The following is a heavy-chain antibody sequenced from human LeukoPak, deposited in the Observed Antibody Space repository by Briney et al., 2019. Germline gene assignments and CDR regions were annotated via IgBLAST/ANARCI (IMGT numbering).Heavy chain of an antibody. Sequence: GGPLRLSCAASGFTFSNYAMSWVRQAPGKGLEWVSSISSSSSYIYYADSVKGRFTISRDNAKNSLYLQMNSLRAEDTAVYYCARDHGEYYDFWSGYYVDAFDIWGQGTMVTVSS. J-gene: IGHJ3*02. CDR1: GFTFSNYA. CDR2: ISSSSSYI. CDR3: ARDHGEYYDFWSGYYVDAFDI. D-gene: IGHD3-3*01. V-gene: IGHV3-21*01.